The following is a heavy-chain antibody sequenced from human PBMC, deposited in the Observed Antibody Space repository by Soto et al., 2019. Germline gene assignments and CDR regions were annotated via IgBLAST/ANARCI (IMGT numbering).Heavy chain of an antibody. CDR2: IYHSGNT. D-gene: IGHD2-15*01. CDR1: GGSISSGGYS. V-gene: IGHV4-30-2*01. CDR3: ARRSIGYCSGGSCHNWFDP. J-gene: IGHJ5*02. Sequence: PSETLSLTCAVSGGSISSGGYSWSWIRQPPGKGLEWIGYIYHSGNTYYNPSLKSRVTISVDRSKNQFSLKLSSVTAADTAVYYCARRSIGYCSGGSCHNWFDPWGQGTLVTVSS.